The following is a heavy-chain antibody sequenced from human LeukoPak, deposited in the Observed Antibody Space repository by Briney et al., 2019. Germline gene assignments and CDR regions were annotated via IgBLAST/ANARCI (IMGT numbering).Heavy chain of an antibody. CDR3: ARDLYSSSWLNYHYFDY. J-gene: IGHJ4*02. V-gene: IGHV3-48*03. CDR2: ISSSGSTI. D-gene: IGHD6-13*01. CDR1: GFTFSSYE. Sequence: GGSLRLSCAASGFTFSSYEMNWVRQAPEKGLEWVSYISSSGSTIYYADSVKGRFTISRDNAKNSLYLQMNSLRAEDTAVYYCARDLYSSSWLNYHYFDYWGQGALVTVSS.